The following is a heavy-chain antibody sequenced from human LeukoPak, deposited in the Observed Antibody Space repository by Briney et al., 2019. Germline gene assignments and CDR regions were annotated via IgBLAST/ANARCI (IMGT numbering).Heavy chain of an antibody. Sequence: GGSLRLSCAASGFTFSSHAMSWVRQAPGKGLVWVSRINSDGSSTIYAESVKGRFTISRDNAKNTVYLQMNSLRVEDTAVYYCATGKGQAFDFWGQGTMVTVSS. D-gene: IGHD4-23*01. J-gene: IGHJ3*01. CDR3: ATGKGQAFDF. CDR1: GFTFSSHA. CDR2: INSDGSST. V-gene: IGHV3-74*01.